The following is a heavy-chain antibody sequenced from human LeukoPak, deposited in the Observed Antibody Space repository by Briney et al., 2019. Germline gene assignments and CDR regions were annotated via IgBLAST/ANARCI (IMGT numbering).Heavy chain of an antibody. CDR2: ISHIGRT. CDR3: ARDLVTVTKGFDI. CDR1: GDSFSSHY. D-gene: IGHD4-17*01. J-gene: IGHJ3*02. V-gene: IGHV4-59*11. Sequence: SETLCLTCAVSGDSFSSHYWTWIRQSPGTGLEWIGYISHIGRTNYSPYLKRRVTISIGTSKNQFSLKLSSVNAADTAVYYCARDLVTVTKGFDIWGQGTMVSVSS.